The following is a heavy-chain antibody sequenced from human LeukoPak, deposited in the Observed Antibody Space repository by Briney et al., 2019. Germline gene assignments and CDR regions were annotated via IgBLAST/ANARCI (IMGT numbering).Heavy chain of an antibody. D-gene: IGHD3-22*01. J-gene: IGHJ4*02. CDR1: GGSFSGYY. CDR2: INHSGST. Sequence: SETLSLTCAVYGGSFSGYYWSWIRQPPGKGLEWIGEINHSGSTNYNPSLKSRVTISVDTSKNQFSLKLSSETAADTAVYYCARGLGDSSGYYFDYWGQGTLVTVSS. V-gene: IGHV4-34*01. CDR3: ARGLGDSSGYYFDY.